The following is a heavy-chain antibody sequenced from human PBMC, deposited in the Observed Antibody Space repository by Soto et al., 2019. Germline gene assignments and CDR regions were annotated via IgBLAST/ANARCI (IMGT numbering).Heavy chain of an antibody. CDR1: GFTFSDYA. CDR2: ISYDGSNK. D-gene: IGHD3-16*01. Sequence: QVYLVESGGGVVQPGRSLRLSCEASGFTFSDYAMHWVRQAPGKGLEWVAVISYDGSNKFYVDSVKGRFTISRDNSQNTVFLQMSSLEAESTAVYFCAREIGATTTFDHYGLDVWGQGTTVTVSS. J-gene: IGHJ6*02. V-gene: IGHV3-30*03. CDR3: AREIGATTTFDHYGLDV.